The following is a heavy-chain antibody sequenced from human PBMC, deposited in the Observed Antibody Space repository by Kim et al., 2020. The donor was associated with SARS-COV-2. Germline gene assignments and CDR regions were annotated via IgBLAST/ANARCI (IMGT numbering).Heavy chain of an antibody. J-gene: IGHJ4*02. CDR1: GYTFTSYG. Sequence: ASVKVSCKASGYTFTSYGISWVRQAPGQGLEWMGWISAYNGNTNYAQKLQGRVTMTTDTSTSTAYMELRSLRSDDTAVYYCARVDPGELRYFDWFISGYFDYWGQGTLVTVSS. V-gene: IGHV1-18*01. CDR3: ARVDPGELRYFDWFISGYFDY. CDR2: ISAYNGNT. D-gene: IGHD3-9*01.